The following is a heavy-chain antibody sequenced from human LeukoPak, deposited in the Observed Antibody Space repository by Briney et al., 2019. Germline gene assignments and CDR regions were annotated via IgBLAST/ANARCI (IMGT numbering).Heavy chain of an antibody. CDR1: GFTFGDYA. Sequence: GGSLRLSCTAAGFTFGDYAMSWFRQAPGKGLGWVGFIRSKAYGGTTEYAASVKGRFTISRDDSKSIAYLQLNSLKTEDTAVYYCTRDSFLLWFGELSPPEYYGMDVWGQGTTVTVSS. D-gene: IGHD3-10*01. V-gene: IGHV3-49*03. J-gene: IGHJ6*02. CDR3: TRDSFLLWFGELSPPEYYGMDV. CDR2: IRSKAYGGTT.